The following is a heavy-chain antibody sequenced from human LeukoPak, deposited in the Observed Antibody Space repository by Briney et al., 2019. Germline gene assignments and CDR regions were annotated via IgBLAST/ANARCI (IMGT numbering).Heavy chain of an antibody. CDR2: ISGGAGST. V-gene: IGHV3-23*01. Sequence: PGGSLRLSCAASAITFSTYAMSWVRQAPGKGLECVSVISGGAGSTYYADSVKGRFTISRDNAKNSLYLQMNSLRAEDTAVYYCARDVSYGYYRFDPWGQGTLVTVSS. D-gene: IGHD5-18*01. CDR3: ARDVSYGYYRFDP. J-gene: IGHJ5*02. CDR1: AITFSTYA.